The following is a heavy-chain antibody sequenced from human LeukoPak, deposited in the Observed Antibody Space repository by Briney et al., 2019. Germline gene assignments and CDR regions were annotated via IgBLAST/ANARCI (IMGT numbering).Heavy chain of an antibody. D-gene: IGHD2-21*01. CDR2: IGLSGSST. CDR1: GFTFSNFV. Sequence: GGSLRLSCAASGFTFSNFVMSRVRQAPGKGLEWVSTIGLSGSSTYYAGSVKGRFTISRDNSKNTLYLQMNSLRAEDTAIYYCAKEFVPGNFHYWGQGTLVTVSS. V-gene: IGHV3-23*01. J-gene: IGHJ4*02. CDR3: AKEFVPGNFHY.